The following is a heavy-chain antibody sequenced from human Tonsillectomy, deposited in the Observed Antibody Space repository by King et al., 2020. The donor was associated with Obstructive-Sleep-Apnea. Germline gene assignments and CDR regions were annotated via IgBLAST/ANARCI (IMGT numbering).Heavy chain of an antibody. J-gene: IGHJ4*02. CDR1: GGSISSSSYY. V-gene: IGHV4-39*07. CDR3: ARESRWGYGSGSYPPGYFDY. D-gene: IGHD3-10*01. Sequence: QLQESGPGLVKPSETLSLTCTVSGGSISSSSYYWGWIRQPPGKGLEWIGSIYYSGSTYYNPSLKSRVTISVDTSKNQFSLKLNSVTAADTAVYYCARESRWGYGSGSYPPGYFDYWGQGTLVTVSS. CDR2: IYYSGST.